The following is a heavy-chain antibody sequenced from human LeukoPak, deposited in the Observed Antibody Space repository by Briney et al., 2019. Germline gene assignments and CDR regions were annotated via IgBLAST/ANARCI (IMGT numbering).Heavy chain of an antibody. J-gene: IGHJ4*02. V-gene: IGHV1-69*05. D-gene: IGHD6-13*01. CDR1: RGTFSSYA. CDR3: AIHSSSWDYYFDY. Sequence: SVKVSCKASRGTFSSYAISWVRQAPGQGLEWMGRIIPIFGTANYAQKFQGRVTITTDESTSTAYMELSSLRSEDTAVYYCAIHSSSWDYYFDYWGQGTLVTVSS. CDR2: IIPIFGTA.